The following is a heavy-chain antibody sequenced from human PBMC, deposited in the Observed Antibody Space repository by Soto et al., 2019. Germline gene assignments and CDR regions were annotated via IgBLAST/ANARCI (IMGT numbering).Heavy chain of an antibody. J-gene: IGHJ4*02. V-gene: IGHV4-39*01. CDR1: GGSVSSSTYN. Sequence: PSETLSLTCTVSGGSVSSSTYNWGWIRQAPGKGLEWIGNFYHGGSTYYTPSLQSRATISVDTSQNQFSLKLSSVTAADTAVYYCASNTGATMLATGLMYSWGQGTLVTVSS. CDR2: FYHGGST. CDR3: ASNTGATMLATGLMYS. D-gene: IGHD5-12*01.